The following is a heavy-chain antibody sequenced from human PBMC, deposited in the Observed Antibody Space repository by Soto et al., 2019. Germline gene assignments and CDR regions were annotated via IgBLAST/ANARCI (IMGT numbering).Heavy chain of an antibody. V-gene: IGHV4-4*02. J-gene: IGHJ5*02. CDR2: IYHSGST. CDR3: ARGAVAAIINWFDP. D-gene: IGHD6-19*01. Sequence: SETLSLTCAVSGGSISSSNWWSWVRQPPGKGLEWIGEIYHSGSTNYNPSLKSRVTISVDKSKNQFSLKLSSVTAADTAVYYCARGAVAAIINWFDPRGQGTLVTVSS. CDR1: GGSISSSNW.